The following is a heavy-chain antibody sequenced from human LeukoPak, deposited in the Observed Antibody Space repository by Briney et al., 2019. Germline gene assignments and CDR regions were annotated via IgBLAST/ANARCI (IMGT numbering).Heavy chain of an antibody. V-gene: IGHV1-2*02. D-gene: IGHD2-2*01. CDR2: INPNSGGT. CDR3: ARAPRGYCSSTSCPDY. CDR1: GYTFTGYY. J-gene: IGHJ4*02. Sequence: ASVKVSCKASGYTFTGYYMHWVRQAPGQGLEWMGWINPNSGGTNYAQKFQGRVTMNRDTSISTAYMELSRLRSDDTAVYYCARAPRGYCSSTSCPDYWGQGTLVTVSS.